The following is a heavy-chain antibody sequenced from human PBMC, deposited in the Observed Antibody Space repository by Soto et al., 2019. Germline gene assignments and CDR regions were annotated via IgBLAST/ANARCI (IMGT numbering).Heavy chain of an antibody. CDR1: GGSVGTGAYY. V-gene: IGHV4-61*08. CDR3: ARHDYYHRTFDI. Sequence: ETLSLTCRVSGGSVGTGAYYWSWIRQPPGKGLEWIGYTLYSGSPNYNPSLQSLQSRVTISVDTSRNQFSLRLTSVTAADTALYYCARHDYYHRTFDIWGQGTLVTVSS. CDR2: TLYSGSP. D-gene: IGHD3-9*01. J-gene: IGHJ3*02.